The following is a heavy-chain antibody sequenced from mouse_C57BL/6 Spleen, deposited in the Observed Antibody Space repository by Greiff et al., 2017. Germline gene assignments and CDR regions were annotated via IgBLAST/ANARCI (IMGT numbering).Heavy chain of an antibody. D-gene: IGHD1-3*01. CDR3: ARHEGGLKGAMDY. CDR2: ISNLAYSI. V-gene: IGHV5-15*01. CDR1: GFTFSDYG. Sequence: EVKLVESGGGLVQPGGSLKLSCAAPGFTFSDYGMAWVRQAPRKGPEWVAFISNLAYSIYYADTVTGRFTISRENAKNTLYLEMSSLRAEDTAMYYCARHEGGLKGAMDYWGQGTSVTVSS. J-gene: IGHJ4*01.